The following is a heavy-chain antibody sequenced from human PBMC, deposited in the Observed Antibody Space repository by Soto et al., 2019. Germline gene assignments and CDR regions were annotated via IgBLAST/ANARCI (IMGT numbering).Heavy chain of an antibody. CDR1: GGSISSYY. J-gene: IGHJ5*02. D-gene: IGHD3-16*01. CDR3: ARGGTYSRLIIGDWFDP. V-gene: IGHV4-59*01. Sequence: QVQLQESGPGLVKASETLSLTCTVSGGSISSYYWSWIRQPPGKTLEWIGYINYSGSTNYNPSLKGLVTISVDTAKNQFSLKLSSVTAADTAMYYCARGGTYSRLIIGDWFDPLGQGTLVTVSS. CDR2: INYSGST.